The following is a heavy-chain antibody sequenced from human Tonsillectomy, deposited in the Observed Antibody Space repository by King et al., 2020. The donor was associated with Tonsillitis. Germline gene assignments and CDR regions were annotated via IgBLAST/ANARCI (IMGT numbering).Heavy chain of an antibody. CDR2: INPDNGGT. V-gene: IGHV1-2*02. CDR1: GYVFTGYY. Sequence: VQLVESGAEVKKPGDSVKVSCKTSGYVFTGYYIHWVRQAPGQGLEWLGWINPDNGGTSYAQKFQGRVAMTRDTSISTAYMELSRLRSDDTAVYYCATERNLISAVIKTDSLYIWGQGTMVTVSS. J-gene: IGHJ3*02. D-gene: IGHD4-23*01. CDR3: ATERNLISAVIKTDSLYI.